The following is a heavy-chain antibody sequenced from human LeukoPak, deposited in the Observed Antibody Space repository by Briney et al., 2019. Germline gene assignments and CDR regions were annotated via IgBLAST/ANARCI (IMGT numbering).Heavy chain of an antibody. Sequence: ASETLSLTCSVPGDSISSSNYYWGWIRQPPGKGLEWIGSFYYGGSTYYNPSLKSRVTISVDTSKNQFSLKLSSVTAADTAVYYCARHSGHSVSYLFGFDIWGQGTTVTVSS. CDR2: FYYGGST. J-gene: IGHJ3*02. CDR3: ARHSGHSVSYLFGFDI. D-gene: IGHD1-26*01. CDR1: GDSISSSNYY. V-gene: IGHV4-39*01.